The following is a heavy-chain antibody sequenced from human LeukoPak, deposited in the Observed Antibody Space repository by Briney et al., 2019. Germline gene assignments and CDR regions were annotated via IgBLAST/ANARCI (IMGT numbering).Heavy chain of an antibody. J-gene: IGHJ4*02. D-gene: IGHD6-19*01. CDR3: ATAAYSSGWDPPRFDY. CDR1: GYTFTGYY. V-gene: IGHV1-2*02. Sequence: ASVKVSCKASGYTFTGYYMHWVRQAPGQGLEWMGWINPNSGGTNYAQKFQGRVTMTEDTSTDTAYMELSSLRSEDTAVYYCATAAYSSGWDPPRFDYWGQGTLVTVSS. CDR2: INPNSGGT.